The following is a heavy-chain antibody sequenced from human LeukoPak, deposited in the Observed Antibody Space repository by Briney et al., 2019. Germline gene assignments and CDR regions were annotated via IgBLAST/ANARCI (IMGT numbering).Heavy chain of an antibody. J-gene: IGHJ5*02. CDR3: AREGSSWYFNWFDP. V-gene: IGHV3-30-3*01. Sequence: GGSLRLSCAASGFTFSSYAMLWVRQAPGKGLVWVAVISYDGSNKYYADSVKGRFTISRYNSKNTLYLQMNSLRAEDTAVYYCAREGSSWYFNWFDPWGQGTLVTVSS. CDR1: GFTFSSYA. D-gene: IGHD6-13*01. CDR2: ISYDGSNK.